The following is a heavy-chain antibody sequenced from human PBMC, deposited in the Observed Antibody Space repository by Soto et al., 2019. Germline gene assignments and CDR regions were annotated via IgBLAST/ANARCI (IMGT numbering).Heavy chain of an antibody. Sequence: EVQLVESGGGLVQPGGSLRLSCAASGFTFSSYWMSWVRQAPGKGLEWVANIKQDGSEKYYVDSVKGRFTISRDNAKNSLYLQMNSLRAEDTAVYYCARVDRYDILTGWYYYYGMDVWGQGTTVTVSS. CDR3: ARVDRYDILTGWYYYYGMDV. V-gene: IGHV3-7*01. CDR2: IKQDGSEK. J-gene: IGHJ6*02. CDR1: GFTFSSYW. D-gene: IGHD3-9*01.